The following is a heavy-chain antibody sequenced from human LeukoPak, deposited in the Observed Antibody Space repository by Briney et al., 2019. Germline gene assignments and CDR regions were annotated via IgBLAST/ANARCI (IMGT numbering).Heavy chain of an antibody. CDR1: GFTFSSYA. J-gene: IGHJ4*02. CDR3: ARGGRGHFDWLLYYYFDY. V-gene: IGHV3-30*04. CDR2: ISYDGSNK. Sequence: GRSLRLSCAASGFTFSSYAMHWVRQAPGKGLEWVAVISYDGSNKYYADSVKGRFTISRDNSKNTLYLQMNSLRAEDTAVYYCARGGRGHFDWLLYYYFDYWGQGTLITVSS. D-gene: IGHD3-9*01.